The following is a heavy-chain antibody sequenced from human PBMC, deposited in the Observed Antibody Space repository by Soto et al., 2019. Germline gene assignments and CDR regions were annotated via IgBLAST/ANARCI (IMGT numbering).Heavy chain of an antibody. V-gene: IGHV3-48*03. CDR2: ISSSGSTI. Sequence: PGGSLRLSCAASGFTFSSYEMNWVRQAPGKGLEWVSYISSSGSTIYYADSVKGRFTISRDNAKNSLYLQMNSLRAEDTAVYYCASLPIVVVTAIRDYWGQGTLVTVSS. D-gene: IGHD2-21*02. CDR3: ASLPIVVVTAIRDY. CDR1: GFTFSSYE. J-gene: IGHJ4*02.